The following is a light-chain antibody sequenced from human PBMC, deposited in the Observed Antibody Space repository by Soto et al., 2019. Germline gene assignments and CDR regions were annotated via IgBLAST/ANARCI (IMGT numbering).Light chain of an antibody. CDR1: QSVSSGY. J-gene: IGKJ3*01. V-gene: IGKV3-20*01. CDR2: GAS. CDR3: QQYGSSLFT. Sequence: IVLTQSPGTLSLSPGERATLSCRASQSVSSGYLSWYQQKPGQAPRLLIYGASIRATGIPDRFSGSGSGTDFTLTISRLVPEDFAVYYCQQYGSSLFTFGPGTKVDIK.